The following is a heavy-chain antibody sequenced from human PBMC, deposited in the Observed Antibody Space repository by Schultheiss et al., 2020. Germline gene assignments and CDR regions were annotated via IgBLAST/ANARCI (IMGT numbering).Heavy chain of an antibody. Sequence: SETLSLTCTVSGYSISSGYYWGWIRQPPGKGLEWIGSIYYSGSTYYNPSLKSRVTISVDTSKNQFSLKLSSVTAADTAVYYCARSQYSRGRWFDPWGQGTLVTVSS. J-gene: IGHJ5*02. CDR2: IYYSGST. CDR1: GYSISSGYY. CDR3: ARSQYSRGRWFDP. V-gene: IGHV4-38-2*02. D-gene: IGHD6-19*01.